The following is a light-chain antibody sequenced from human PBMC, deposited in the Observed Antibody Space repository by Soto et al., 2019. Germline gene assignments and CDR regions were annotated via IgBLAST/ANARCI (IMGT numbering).Light chain of an antibody. CDR3: QQYNNWPPLT. Sequence: VLTQSPGTLYLSPGERATLSCRASQNVGTFLTWYQQKPGQAPRLLIFGASTRAAGIPARFSGSGSGTEFTLTISSLQSEDFAVYYCQQYNNWPPLTFGGGTMV. CDR2: GAS. J-gene: IGKJ4*01. V-gene: IGKV3-15*01. CDR1: QNVGTF.